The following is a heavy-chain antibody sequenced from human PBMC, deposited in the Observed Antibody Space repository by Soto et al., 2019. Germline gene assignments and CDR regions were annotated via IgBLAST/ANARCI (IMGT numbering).Heavy chain of an antibody. CDR3: ARDNKLPYGGGDCTHWFDP. CDR1: GYTFTSYG. J-gene: IGHJ5*02. CDR2: ISAYNGNT. Sequence: QVQLVQSGAEVKKPGASVKVSCKASGYTFTSYGISWVRQAPGQGLEWMGWISAYNGNTNYAQKLQGRVTMTTDTSTSTAYMELRSLRSDDTAVYYCARDNKLPYGGGDCTHWFDPWGQGTLVTVSS. D-gene: IGHD2-21*02. V-gene: IGHV1-18*01.